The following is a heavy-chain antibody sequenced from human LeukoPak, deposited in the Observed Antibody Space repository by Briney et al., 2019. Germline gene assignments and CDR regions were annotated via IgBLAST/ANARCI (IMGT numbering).Heavy chain of an antibody. D-gene: IGHD4-17*01. V-gene: IGHV4-30-4*01. Sequence: SGTLSLTCTVSGGSISSGDYYWSWIRQPPGKGLEWIGYIYYSGSTYYNPSLKSRVTISVDTSKNQFSLKLSSVTAADTAVYYCARVILSDYGDYSIPFDYWGQGTLVTVSS. J-gene: IGHJ4*02. CDR2: IYYSGST. CDR1: GGSISSGDYY. CDR3: ARVILSDYGDYSIPFDY.